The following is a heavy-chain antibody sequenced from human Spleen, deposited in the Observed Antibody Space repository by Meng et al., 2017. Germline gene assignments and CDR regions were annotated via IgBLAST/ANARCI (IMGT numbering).Heavy chain of an antibody. J-gene: IGHJ6*02. D-gene: IGHD6-19*01. CDR2: INHSGST. CDR1: GGSFSDYY. Sequence: SETLSLTCVVSGGSFSDYYWSWIRQPPGKGLEWIGEINHSGSTNYNPSLESRATISVDTSQNNLSLKLSSVTAADTAVYYCARGGYNSDWYGHYYYGMDVWGQGTTVTVSS. CDR3: ARGGYNSDWYGHYYYGMDV. V-gene: IGHV4-34*01.